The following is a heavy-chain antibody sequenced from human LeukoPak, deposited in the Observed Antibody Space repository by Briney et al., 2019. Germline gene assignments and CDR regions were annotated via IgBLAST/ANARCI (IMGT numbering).Heavy chain of an antibody. CDR2: IYYSGST. CDR3: ATTIAADYFDY. D-gene: IGHD6-13*01. Sequence: SETLSLTCTVSGGSMSSSAYSWGWIRQPPGKGLEWIGYIYYSGSTKYNPSLKSRVSISADTSKNQFSLKLNSVTAADTAVYYCATTIAADYFDYWGQGTLVTVSS. CDR1: GGSMSSSAYS. J-gene: IGHJ4*02. V-gene: IGHV4-61*05.